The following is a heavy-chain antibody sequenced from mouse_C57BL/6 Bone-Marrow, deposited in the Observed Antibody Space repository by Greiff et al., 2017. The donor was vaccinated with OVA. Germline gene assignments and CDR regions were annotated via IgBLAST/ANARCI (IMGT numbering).Heavy chain of an antibody. CDR3: ASPLYYGNPY. Sequence: VQLQQSGAELARPGASVKLSCKASGYTFTSYGISWVKQRPGQGLEWIGEIYPRSGNTYYNEKFKGKATLTADKSSSTAYMELRSLTSEDSAVYFCASPLYYGNPYWGQGTLVTVSA. V-gene: IGHV1-81*01. CDR1: GYTFTSYG. CDR2: IYPRSGNT. J-gene: IGHJ3*01. D-gene: IGHD2-1*01.